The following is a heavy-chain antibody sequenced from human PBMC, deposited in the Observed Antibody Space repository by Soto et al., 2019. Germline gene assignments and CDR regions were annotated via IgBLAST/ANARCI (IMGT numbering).Heavy chain of an antibody. CDR1: GFIFSSYS. CDR3: VKDRWVDY. V-gene: IGHV3-30*14. D-gene: IGHD1-26*01. CDR2: ISFDGSKK. J-gene: IGHJ4*02. Sequence: GGSLRLSCAASGFIFSSYSMHWVRQAPGKGLEWVAVISFDGSKKYYAESVKGRFTISRDNSKSTLYLQMSSLRPEDTAVYYCVKDRWVDYWGQGALVTVSS.